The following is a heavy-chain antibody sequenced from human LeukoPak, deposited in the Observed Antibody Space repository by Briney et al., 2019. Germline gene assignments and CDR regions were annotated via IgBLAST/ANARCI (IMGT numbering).Heavy chain of an antibody. CDR2: IIPIFGTA. V-gene: IGHV1-69*13. Sequence: SVKVSCKASGYTFTSYYMHWVRQAPGQGLEWMGGIIPIFGTANYAQKFQGRVTITADESTSTAYMELSSLRSEDTAVYYCARVRWELLRGDYYYYGMDVWGQGTTVTVSS. J-gene: IGHJ6*02. CDR3: ARVRWELLRGDYYYYGMDV. CDR1: GYTFTSYY. D-gene: IGHD1-26*01.